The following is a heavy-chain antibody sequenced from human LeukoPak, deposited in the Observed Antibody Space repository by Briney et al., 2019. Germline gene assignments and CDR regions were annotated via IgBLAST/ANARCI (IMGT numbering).Heavy chain of an antibody. V-gene: IGHV3-23*01. D-gene: IGHD2-2*01. CDR3: AKDPLCCSSTSCHPPVYYYYGMDV. CDR1: GFTFSSYA. Sequence: GGSLRLSCAASGFTFSSYAMSWVRQAPGKGLEWVSAICGSGGSTYYADSVRGRFTISRDNCKNTLYLKMNSLGAEDTAVYYCAKDPLCCSSTSCHPPVYYYYGMDVWGQGTTVTVSS. CDR2: ICGSGGST. J-gene: IGHJ6*02.